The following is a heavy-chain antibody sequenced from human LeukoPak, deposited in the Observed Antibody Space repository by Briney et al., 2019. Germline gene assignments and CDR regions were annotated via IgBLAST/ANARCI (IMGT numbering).Heavy chain of an antibody. CDR1: GYTFTSYG. V-gene: IGHV1-18*01. D-gene: IGHD3-3*01. CDR3: ARDGEGDFWSGYDPYYYYMDV. Sequence: VASVTVSCKASGYTFTSYGISWVRQAPGQGLEWMGWISAYNGNTNYAQKLQGRVTMTTDTSTSTAYMELRSLRSDDTAVYYCARDGEGDFWSGYDPYYYYMDVWGKGTTVTVSS. CDR2: ISAYNGNT. J-gene: IGHJ6*03.